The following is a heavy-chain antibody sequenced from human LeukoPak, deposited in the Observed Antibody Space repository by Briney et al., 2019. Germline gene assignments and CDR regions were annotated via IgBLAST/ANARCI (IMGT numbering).Heavy chain of an antibody. Sequence: GGSLRLSCAASGFTFSSHSFNWVRQAPGKGLEWVSSINTFSNYIWYADSVKGRFTFSRDNAHNSLFLQMNSLRVEDTAVYYCVRESSGSASVYYFDHWGQGTLVTVSS. J-gene: IGHJ4*02. V-gene: IGHV3-21*01. CDR1: GFTFSSHS. CDR3: VRESSGSASVYYFDH. D-gene: IGHD2-2*01. CDR2: INTFSNYI.